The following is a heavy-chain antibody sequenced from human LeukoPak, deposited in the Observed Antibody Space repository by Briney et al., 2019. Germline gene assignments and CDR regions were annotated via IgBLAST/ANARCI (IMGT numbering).Heavy chain of an antibody. Sequence: ASVKVSCKASGYSFTSYGIYWVRQAPGQGLEWMGWTSTFNSRTHTARTFQGRVTMTTDTSTTTAYLEVSGLTSNDTAVYYCAREALNSGAWIYWGQGSLVIVSS. CDR1: GYSFTSYG. J-gene: IGHJ4*02. D-gene: IGHD6-25*01. CDR3: AREALNSGAWIY. CDR2: TSTFNSRT. V-gene: IGHV1-18*01.